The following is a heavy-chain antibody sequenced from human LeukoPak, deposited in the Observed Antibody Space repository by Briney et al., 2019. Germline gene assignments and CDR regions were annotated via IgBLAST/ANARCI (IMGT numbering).Heavy chain of an antibody. CDR2: IKEDGRQK. CDR3: ARDDLLHRNWFDP. D-gene: IGHD3-22*01. Sequence: GGSLRLSCAASGFTFSRYWMSWVGQAPGKGLEWVANIKEDGRQKYYVDSVKGRFTISRDNAKNSLYLQMNSLRAEDTAVYYCARDDLLHRNWFDPWGQGTLVTVSS. V-gene: IGHV3-7*01. J-gene: IGHJ5*02. CDR1: GFTFSRYW.